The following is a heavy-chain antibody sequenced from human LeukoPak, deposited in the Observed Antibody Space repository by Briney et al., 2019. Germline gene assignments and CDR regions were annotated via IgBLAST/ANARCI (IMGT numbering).Heavy chain of an antibody. J-gene: IGHJ4*02. Sequence: GSLRLSCAASGFTFSSYAMSWVRQAPGKGLEWIGYIYYSGSTNYNPSLKSRVTTSIDTSKNQFSLKLNSVTAADTAVYYCARVRRSSEMATTFDYWGQGTLVTVSS. CDR1: GFTFSSYA. CDR3: ARVRRSSEMATTFDY. CDR2: IYYSGST. V-gene: IGHV4-59*01. D-gene: IGHD5-24*01.